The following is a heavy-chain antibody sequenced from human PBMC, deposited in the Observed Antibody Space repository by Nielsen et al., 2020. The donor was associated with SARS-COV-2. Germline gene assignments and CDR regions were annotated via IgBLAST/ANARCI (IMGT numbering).Heavy chain of an antibody. CDR2: ISAYNGNT. CDR1: GYTFTSYG. Sequence: ASVKVSCKASGYTFTSYGISWVRRAPGQGLEWMGWISAYNGNTNYAQKLQGRVTMTTDTSTSTAYMELRSLRSDDTAVYYCARDLSDDILTGYYYYYGMDVWGQGTTVTVSS. V-gene: IGHV1-18*01. CDR3: ARDLSDDILTGYYYYYGMDV. J-gene: IGHJ6*02. D-gene: IGHD3-9*01.